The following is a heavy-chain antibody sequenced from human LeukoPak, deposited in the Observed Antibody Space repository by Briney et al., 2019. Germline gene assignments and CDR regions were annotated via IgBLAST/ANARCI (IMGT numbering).Heavy chain of an antibody. V-gene: IGHV3-21*01. CDR3: ARVEVSSTSCYADY. CDR1: GFTFSSHS. Sequence: PGGSLRLSSAASGFTFSSHSMNWVRQAPGKGLEWVSSISSSSSYIYYADSVKGRFTISRDNAKNSLYLQMNSLRAEDTAVYYCARVEVSSTSCYADYWGQGTLVTVSS. CDR2: ISSSSSYI. D-gene: IGHD2-2*01. J-gene: IGHJ4*02.